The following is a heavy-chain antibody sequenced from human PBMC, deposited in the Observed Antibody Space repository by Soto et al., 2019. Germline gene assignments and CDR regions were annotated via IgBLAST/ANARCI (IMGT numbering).Heavy chain of an antibody. CDR1: GFTFSSYA. V-gene: IGHV3-23*01. Sequence: GGSPRLSCAASGFTFSSYAMSWVRQAPGKGLEWVSAISGSGGSTYYADSVKGRFTISRDNSKNTLYLQMNSLRAEDTAVYYCAKDQRGYCTNGVCYTFDYWGQGTLVTVSS. D-gene: IGHD2-8*01. CDR2: ISGSGGST. CDR3: AKDQRGYCTNGVCYTFDY. J-gene: IGHJ4*02.